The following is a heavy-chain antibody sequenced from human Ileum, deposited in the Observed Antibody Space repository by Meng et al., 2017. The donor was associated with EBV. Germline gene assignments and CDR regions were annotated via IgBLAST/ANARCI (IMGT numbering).Heavy chain of an antibody. V-gene: IGHV4-4*02. J-gene: IGHJ4*02. CDR3: ASSDYYRSDY. D-gene: IGHD3-22*01. CDR2: TSHSGST. Sequence: QVQLQESGPGLVKPSETLSLTGAVSGGSISRSDWWSWVRQPPGKGLEWIGETSHSGSTNYSPSLKSRVTISLDKSKNQLSLKLNSVTAADTAVYYCASSDYYRSDYWGQGTLVTVSS. CDR1: GGSISRSDW.